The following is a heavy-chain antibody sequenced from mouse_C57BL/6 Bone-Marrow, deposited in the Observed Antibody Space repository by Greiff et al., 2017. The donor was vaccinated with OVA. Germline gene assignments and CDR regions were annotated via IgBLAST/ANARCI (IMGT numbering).Heavy chain of an antibody. CDR3: ATLGRWYFDV. CDR1: GYTFTSYG. CDR2: IYIGNGYT. J-gene: IGHJ1*03. V-gene: IGHV1-58*01. D-gene: IGHD4-1*01. Sequence: VQLKQSGAELVRPGSSVKMSCKTSGYTFTSYGINWVKQRPGQGREWIGYIYIGNGYTAYNEKLKGKATLTSDTSSSTAYMQLSSLTSEDSAIYFCATLGRWYFDVWGTGTTVTVSS.